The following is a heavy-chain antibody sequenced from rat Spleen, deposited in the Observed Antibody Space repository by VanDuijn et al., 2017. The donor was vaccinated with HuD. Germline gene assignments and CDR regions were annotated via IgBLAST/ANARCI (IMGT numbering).Heavy chain of an antibody. CDR1: FYSITSSYR. CDR3: ARWVIYNTPFDY. J-gene: IGHJ2*01. Sequence: EVQLQESGPGLVKPSQSLSLTCSVTFYSITSSYRWNWIRRFPQNKLEWMGYINSAGTTNYNPSLKSRISISRDTSKNQFFLQVNSVTTEDTATYYCARWVIYNTPFDYWGRGVMVTVSS. CDR2: INSAGTT. V-gene: IGHV3-3*01. D-gene: IGHD4-1*01.